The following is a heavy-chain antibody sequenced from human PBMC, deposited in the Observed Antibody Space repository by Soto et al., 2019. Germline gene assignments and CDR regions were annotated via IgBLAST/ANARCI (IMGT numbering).Heavy chain of an antibody. J-gene: IGHJ6*03. CDR1: GGSISSYY. V-gene: IGHV4-59*01. CDR2: IYYSGST. Sequence: SETLSLTCTDSGGSISSYYWGWIRQPPGKGLEWIGYIYYSGSTNYNPSLKSRVTISVDTSKNQFSLKLSSVTAADTAVCYCARVVSYDFWSGYYTGSTYYYYYMDVWGKGTTVTVSS. D-gene: IGHD3-3*01. CDR3: ARVVSYDFWSGYYTGSTYYYYYMDV.